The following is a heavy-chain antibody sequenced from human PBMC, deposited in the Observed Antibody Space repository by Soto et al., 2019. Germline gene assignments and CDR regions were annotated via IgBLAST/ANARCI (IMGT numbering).Heavy chain of an antibody. J-gene: IGHJ4*02. CDR1: GGTFSSYA. V-gene: IGHV1-69*13. CDR3: ARDYRSRYFDY. CDR2: IIPILGTA. D-gene: IGHD3-16*02. Sequence: GASVKVSCKASGGTFSSYAISWVRQAPGQGLEWMGGIIPILGTANYAQKFQGRVTITADESTSTAYMELSSLRSEDTAVYYCARDYRSRYFDYWGQGTLVTVSS.